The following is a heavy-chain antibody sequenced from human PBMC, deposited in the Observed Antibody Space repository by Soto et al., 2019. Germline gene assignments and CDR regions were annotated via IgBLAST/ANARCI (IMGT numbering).Heavy chain of an antibody. CDR3: ARGGDCSSTSCRRWGFKVYYYYGMDV. Sequence: ASVKVSCKSSGYTFTSYYIHWGRRAPGQGLECMGIINPSGGSTSYAQKFQGRVTMTRDTSTSTVYMELSSLRSEDTAVYYCARGGDCSSTSCRRWGFKVYYYYGMDVWGQGTTVTVSS. D-gene: IGHD2-2*01. CDR2: INPSGGST. CDR1: GYTFTSYY. V-gene: IGHV1-46*01. J-gene: IGHJ6*02.